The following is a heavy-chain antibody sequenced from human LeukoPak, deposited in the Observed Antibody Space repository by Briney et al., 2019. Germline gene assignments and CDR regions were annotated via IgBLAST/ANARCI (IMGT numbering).Heavy chain of an antibody. CDR1: GFTFSTYC. J-gene: IGHJ4*02. Sequence: GGSLRLSCAASGFTFSTYCMHWVRQTPGKGPMWVSRICPDGTVTNYADSVKARFIISRDNARNTVYLQMNSLRVEDTAVYYCVRDFRSADYWGQGTLVTVSS. V-gene: IGHV3-74*01. CDR3: VRDFRSADY. CDR2: ICPDGTVT.